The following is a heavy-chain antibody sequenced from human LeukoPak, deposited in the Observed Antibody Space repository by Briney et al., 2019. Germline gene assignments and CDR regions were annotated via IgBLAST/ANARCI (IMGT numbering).Heavy chain of an antibody. Sequence: SETLSLTCTVSGGSISSGSYYWSWIRQPAGKGLEWIGRMYTSGSTNHNPSLKSRVTTSVDTSKNQFSLKLSSVTAADTAVYYCARGIRGVMGNWFDPWGQGTLVTVSS. CDR1: GGSISSGSYY. D-gene: IGHD3-10*01. CDR2: MYTSGST. V-gene: IGHV4-61*02. CDR3: ARGIRGVMGNWFDP. J-gene: IGHJ5*02.